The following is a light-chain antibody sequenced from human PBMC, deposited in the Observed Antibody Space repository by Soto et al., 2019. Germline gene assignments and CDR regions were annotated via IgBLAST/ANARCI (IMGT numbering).Light chain of an antibody. Sequence: QSVLTQPPSASGTPGQRVTISCSGSSSNIGRNTVKWYRQLPATAPKLLIVSSDQRPSGVPDRFSGSQSGTSASLAISWVQSEDEADYICEAWDDSLNAWAFGGGTKLTVL. J-gene: IGLJ3*02. CDR3: EAWDDSLNAWA. CDR1: SSNIGRNT. V-gene: IGLV1-44*01. CDR2: SSD.